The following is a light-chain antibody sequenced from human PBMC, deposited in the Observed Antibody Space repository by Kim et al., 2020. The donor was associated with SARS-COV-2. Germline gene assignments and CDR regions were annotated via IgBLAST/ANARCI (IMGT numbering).Light chain of an antibody. Sequence: VSPGQTARITCSGDAVPKQYAYWYQQKPGQAPVLVIYKDSERPSGIHERFSGSSSGTTVTLTISGVQAEDEADYYCQSADSSGTWVFGGGTQLTVL. CDR1: AVPKQY. J-gene: IGLJ3*02. CDR2: KDS. CDR3: QSADSSGTWV. V-gene: IGLV3-25*03.